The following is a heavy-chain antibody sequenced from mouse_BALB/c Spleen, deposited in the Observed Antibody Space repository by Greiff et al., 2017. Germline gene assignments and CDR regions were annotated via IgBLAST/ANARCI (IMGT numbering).Heavy chain of an antibody. V-gene: IGHV7-3*02. D-gene: IGHD1-2*01. CDR3: ARVTTAAWFAY. Sequence: VQLMESGGGLVQPGGSLRLSCATSGFTFTDYYMSWVRQPPGKALEWLGFIRNKANGYTTEYSASVKGRFTISRDNSQSILYLQMNTLRAEDSATYYCARVTTAAWFAYWGQGTLVTVSA. CDR2: IRNKANGYTT. J-gene: IGHJ3*01. CDR1: GFTFTDYY.